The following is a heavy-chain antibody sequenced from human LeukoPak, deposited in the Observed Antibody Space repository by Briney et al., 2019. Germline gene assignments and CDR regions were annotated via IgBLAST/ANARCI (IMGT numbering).Heavy chain of an antibody. V-gene: IGHV1-2*02. D-gene: IGHD3-9*01. CDR3: ARDTLRRYFDPGAS. CDR2: INPNSGGT. Sequence: ASVEVSCKASGYTFTGYYMHWVRQAPGQGLEWMGWINPNSGGTNYAQKFQGRVTMTRDTSISTAYMELSRLRSDDTAVYYCARDTLRRYFDPGASWGQGTLVTVSS. CDR1: GYTFTGYY. J-gene: IGHJ4*02.